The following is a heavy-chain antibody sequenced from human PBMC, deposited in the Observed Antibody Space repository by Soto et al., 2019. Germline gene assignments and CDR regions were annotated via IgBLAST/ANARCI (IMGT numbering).Heavy chain of an antibody. CDR1: GFTFSNAW. J-gene: IGHJ3*02. CDR2: IKSKTDGGTT. Sequence: GGSLRLSCAASGFTFSNAWTSWVRQAPGKGLEWVGRIKSKTDGGTTDYAAPVKGRFTISRDDSKNTLYLQMNSLKTEDTAVYYCTKYMAELTVYLAFDIWGQGTMVTVSS. D-gene: IGHD1-20*01. CDR3: TKYMAELTVYLAFDI. V-gene: IGHV3-15*01.